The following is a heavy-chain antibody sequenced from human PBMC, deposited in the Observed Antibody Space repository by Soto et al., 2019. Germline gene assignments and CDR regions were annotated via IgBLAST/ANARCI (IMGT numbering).Heavy chain of an antibody. CDR1: GFTFSSYS. CDR3: ARDLGSSWYPEYFQH. CDR2: ISSSSSTI. V-gene: IGHV3-48*01. Sequence: EVQLVESGGGLVQPGGSLRLSCAASGFTFSSYSMNWVRQAPGKGLEWVSYISSSSSTIYYADSVKGRFTISRDNAKNSLYLQMNGLRAADPAVYYCARDLGSSWYPEYFQHWGQGTLVTVSS. J-gene: IGHJ1*01. D-gene: IGHD6-13*01.